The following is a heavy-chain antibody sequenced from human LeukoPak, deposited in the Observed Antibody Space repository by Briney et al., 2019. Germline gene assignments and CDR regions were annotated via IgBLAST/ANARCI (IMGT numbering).Heavy chain of an antibody. Sequence: GGSLRLSCAASGFTFDDYAMHWVRQAPGKGLEWVSGISWNSGSIGYADSVKGRFTISRDNAKNSLYLQMNSLRAEDTAVYYCARDPSYYDILTGYEEGGFDYWGQGTLVTVSS. CDR2: ISWNSGSI. J-gene: IGHJ4*02. CDR3: ARDPSYYDILTGYEEGGFDY. D-gene: IGHD3-9*01. CDR1: GFTFDDYA. V-gene: IGHV3-9*01.